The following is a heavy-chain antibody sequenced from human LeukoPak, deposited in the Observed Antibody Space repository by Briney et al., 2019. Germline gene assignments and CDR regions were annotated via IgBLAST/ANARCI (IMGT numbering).Heavy chain of an antibody. J-gene: IGHJ4*02. V-gene: IGHV1-18*01. CDR3: ARDHSTYWRYYFDY. CDR2: ISAYNGNT. CDR1: GYTFTSYG. D-gene: IGHD2-8*02. Sequence: ASVKVSCKASGYTFTSYGISWVRQAPGQGLEWMGWISAYNGNTNYAQKLQGRVTMTTDTSTSTDYMELRSLRSDDTAVYYCARDHSTYWRYYFDYWGQGTLVTVSS.